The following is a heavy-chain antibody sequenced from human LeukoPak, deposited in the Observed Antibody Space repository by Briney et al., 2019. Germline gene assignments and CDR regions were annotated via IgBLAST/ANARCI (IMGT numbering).Heavy chain of an antibody. Sequence: GGSLRLSCAASGFTFSTYSMNWVRQAPGKGLEWVSSITSSRIYIYYADSVKGRFTISRDNAKNTLYLQMNSLRAEDTAVYYCATLTSDFWSGYYTPFVYWGQGTLVTVSS. CDR3: ATLTSDFWSGYYTPFVY. CDR1: GFTFSTYS. D-gene: IGHD3-3*01. CDR2: ITSSRIYI. V-gene: IGHV3-21*04. J-gene: IGHJ4*02.